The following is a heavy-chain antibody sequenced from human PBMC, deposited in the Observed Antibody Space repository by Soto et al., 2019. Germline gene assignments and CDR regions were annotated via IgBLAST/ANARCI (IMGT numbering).Heavy chain of an antibody. V-gene: IGHV1-2*02. CDR2: INPNSGGT. Sequence: ASVKVSCKASGYTFTGYYMHWVRQAPGQGLEWMGWINPNSGGTNYAQKLQGRITMTRDTSRSTVYMELSSLRSDDTAIYYCARSSGGNFGIIIEGSNWFDPWGQGTLVTVSS. CDR1: GYTFTGYY. J-gene: IGHJ5*02. D-gene: IGHD3-3*01. CDR3: ARSSGGNFGIIIEGSNWFDP.